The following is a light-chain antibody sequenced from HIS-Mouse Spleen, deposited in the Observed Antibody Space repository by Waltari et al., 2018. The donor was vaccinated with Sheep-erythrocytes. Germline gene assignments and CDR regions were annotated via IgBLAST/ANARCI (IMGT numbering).Light chain of an antibody. CDR2: DAS. Sequence: QSALTQPRSVSGSPGQSVTISCTGPHHAVGGSNSFSWYQQHPGKAPTLVIYDASKRPSGVPDRFSGSKSGNTASLTISGLQAEDEADYYCCSYAGSSTLVFGGGTKLTVL. J-gene: IGLJ2*01. V-gene: IGLV2-11*02. CDR3: CSYAGSSTLV. CDR1: HHAVGGSNS.